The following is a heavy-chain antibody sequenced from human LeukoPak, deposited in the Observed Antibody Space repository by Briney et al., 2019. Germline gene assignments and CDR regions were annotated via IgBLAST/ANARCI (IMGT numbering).Heavy chain of an antibody. CDR1: GGSISSSSYY. V-gene: IGHV4-39*01. CDR2: IYYSGST. J-gene: IGHJ1*01. Sequence: KTSETLSLTCTVSGGSISSSSYYWGWIRQPPGKGLEWIGSIYYSGSTYYNPSLKSRVTISVDTSKNQFSLKLSSVTAADTAVYYCARAFVPRGVAAPEYFQHWGQGTLVTVSS. CDR3: ARAFVPRGVAAPEYFQH. D-gene: IGHD6-19*01.